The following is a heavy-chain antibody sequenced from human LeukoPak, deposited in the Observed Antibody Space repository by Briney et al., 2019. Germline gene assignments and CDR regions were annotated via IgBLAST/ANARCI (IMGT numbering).Heavy chain of an antibody. CDR1: GGTFSSYA. Sequence: SVKVSCKASGGTFSSYAISWVRQAPGQGLEWMGGIILIFGTANYAQKFQGRVTITTDESTSTAYMELSSLRSEDTAVYYCARDRGYYYDSSGYGLDYWGQGTLVTVSS. D-gene: IGHD3-22*01. CDR3: ARDRGYYYDSSGYGLDY. J-gene: IGHJ4*02. V-gene: IGHV1-69*05. CDR2: IILIFGTA.